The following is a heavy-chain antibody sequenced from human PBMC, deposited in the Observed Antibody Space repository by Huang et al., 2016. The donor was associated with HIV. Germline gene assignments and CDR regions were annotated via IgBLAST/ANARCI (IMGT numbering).Heavy chain of an antibody. J-gene: IGHJ4*02. CDR1: GFDFSKYS. V-gene: IGHV3-48*01. D-gene: IGHD3-22*01. CDR3: ARTEMEYYYGSSGYYPDY. CDR2: ISSTSSNI. Sequence: EVQLVESGGALVQPGGSLKLSCVVSGFDFSKYSMNWVRQAPGKVLELVTLISSTSSNIDYADAVKGRFTISRDNAKNSVFLQMRSLRAEDTALYYCARTEMEYYYGSSGYYPDYWGQGTQVTVSS.